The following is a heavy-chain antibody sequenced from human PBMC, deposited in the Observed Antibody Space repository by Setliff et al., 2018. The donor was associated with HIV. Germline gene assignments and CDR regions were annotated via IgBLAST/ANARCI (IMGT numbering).Heavy chain of an antibody. D-gene: IGHD2-2*01. CDR2: IDTDNGYR. CDR3: ARWCAAAGCYPAIYHFDS. Sequence: RASVKVSCKAPGYTFSEYAIHWVRQAPGQRLEWMGRIDTDNGYRRYSPKLQGRVTITKDTSANTAYMELRGLRSEDTAVYYCARWCAAAGCYPAIYHFDSWGQGTLVTVSS. V-gene: IGHV1-3*04. J-gene: IGHJ4*02. CDR1: GYTFSEYA.